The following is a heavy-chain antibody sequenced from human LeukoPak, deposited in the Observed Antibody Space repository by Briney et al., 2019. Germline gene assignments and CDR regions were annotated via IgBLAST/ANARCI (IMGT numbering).Heavy chain of an antibody. D-gene: IGHD3-22*01. Sequence: PGGSPRPSCAASGFTFSSYAMSWVRQAPGKGLEWVSVISGSGGSTYYADSVKGRFTISRDNSKNTLYLQMNSLRAEDTAVYYCAKGYYYDSSGYYPIDRWGQGTLVTVSS. J-gene: IGHJ5*02. CDR1: GFTFSSYA. CDR3: AKGYYYDSSGYYPIDR. V-gene: IGHV3-23*01. CDR2: ISGSGGST.